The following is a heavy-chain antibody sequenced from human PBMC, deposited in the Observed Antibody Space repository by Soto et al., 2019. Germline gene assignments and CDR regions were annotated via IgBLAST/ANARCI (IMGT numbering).Heavy chain of an antibody. D-gene: IGHD6-13*01. Sequence: GGSLRLSCAASGFTFSSYAMSWVRQAPGKGLEWVSAISGSGGSTYYADSVKGRFTISRDNSKNTLYLQMNSLRAEDTAVYYCARDGSSWRKGDWFDPWGQGTLVTVSS. CDR2: ISGSGGST. CDR3: ARDGSSWRKGDWFDP. CDR1: GFTFSSYA. V-gene: IGHV3-23*01. J-gene: IGHJ5*02.